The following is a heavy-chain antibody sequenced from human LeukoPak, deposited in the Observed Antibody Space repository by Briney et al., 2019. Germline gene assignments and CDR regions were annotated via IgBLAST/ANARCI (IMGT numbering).Heavy chain of an antibody. V-gene: IGHV4-59*11. Sequence: SETLSLTCTVSGGSISGHYWTWIRQPPGKGLEWIGQIHYSGRPDYNPSLKSRVTISVDTSKNQLSLKVTSVTGADTAVYYCARFGVDYDMGVWGQGTTVTVSS. J-gene: IGHJ6*02. CDR3: ARFGVDYDMGV. D-gene: IGHD3-16*01. CDR2: IHYSGRP. CDR1: GGSISGHY.